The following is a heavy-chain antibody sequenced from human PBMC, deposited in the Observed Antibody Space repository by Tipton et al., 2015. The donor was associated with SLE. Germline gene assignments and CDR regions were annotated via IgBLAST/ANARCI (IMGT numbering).Heavy chain of an antibody. CDR2: IYYSGST. V-gene: IGHV4-59*01. CDR1: GGSISSYY. J-gene: IGHJ3*02. D-gene: IGHD3-16*01. Sequence: TLSLTCTVSGGSISSYYWSWIRQPPGKGLEWIGYIYYSGSTNYNPSLKSRVTVSLDTSKNQFSLKLSSVTAADTAVYYCARDLGGDFDIWGQGTMVTVSS. CDR3: ARDLGGDFDI.